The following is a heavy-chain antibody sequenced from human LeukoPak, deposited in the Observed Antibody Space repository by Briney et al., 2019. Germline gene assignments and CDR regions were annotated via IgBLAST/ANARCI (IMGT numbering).Heavy chain of an antibody. CDR2: ISAYNGNT. Sequence: ASVKVSCKASGYTFTSYGISWVRQAPGQGLEWMGWISAYNGNTNYAQKLQGRVTMTTDTSTSTAYTELRSLRSDDTAVYYCARDLAAGTAEGDYWGQGTLVTVSS. CDR1: GYTFTSYG. V-gene: IGHV1-18*01. CDR3: ARDLAAGTAEGDY. J-gene: IGHJ4*02. D-gene: IGHD6-13*01.